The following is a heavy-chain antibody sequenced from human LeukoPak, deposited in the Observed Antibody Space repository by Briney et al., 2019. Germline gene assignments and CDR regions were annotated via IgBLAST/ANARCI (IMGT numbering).Heavy chain of an antibody. CDR3: AKDKSLGGYSYGSFDY. J-gene: IGHJ4*02. V-gene: IGHV3-53*05. Sequence: GSLRLSCAASGFTITTNYMNWVRQAPGKGLEWVSIYGDDETNYADSVKGRFTISRDNSKNSLYLQMNSLRAEDTALYYCAKDKSLGGYSYGSFDYWGQGTLVTVSS. CDR2: IYGDDET. D-gene: IGHD5-18*01. CDR1: GFTITTNY.